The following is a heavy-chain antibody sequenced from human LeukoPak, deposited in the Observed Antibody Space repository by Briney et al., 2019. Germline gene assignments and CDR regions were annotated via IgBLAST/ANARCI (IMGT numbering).Heavy chain of an antibody. D-gene: IGHD3-22*01. J-gene: IGHJ4*02. CDR2: INPSGGST. V-gene: IGHV1-46*01. CDR3: ARVSHYDSSGYYFPGY. Sequence: ASVKVSCKASGYTFTSYYMHWVRQAPGQGLEWMGIINPSGGSTSYAQKFQGRVTMTRDTSTSTVYMELSSLRSEDTAVYYCARVSHYDSSGYYFPGYWGQGTLVTVSS. CDR1: GYTFTSYY.